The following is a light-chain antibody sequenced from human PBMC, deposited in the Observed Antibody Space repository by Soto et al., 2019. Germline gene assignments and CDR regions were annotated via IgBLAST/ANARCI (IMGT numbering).Light chain of an antibody. Sequence: DIQMTQSPSTLSASVGDRVTITCLASQSISSWLAWYQQKPGRAPKLLIYKASSLESGVPSRFSGSGSGTDFTLTISSLQSDDFATYYSQQYYSYSRTFGQGTKVDIK. CDR2: KAS. V-gene: IGKV1-5*03. CDR1: QSISSW. CDR3: QQYYSYSRT. J-gene: IGKJ1*01.